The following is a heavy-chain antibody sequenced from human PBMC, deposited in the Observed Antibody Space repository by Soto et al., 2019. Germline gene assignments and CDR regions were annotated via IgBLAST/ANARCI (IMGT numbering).Heavy chain of an antibody. J-gene: IGHJ4*02. CDR1: GYSFTSYW. V-gene: IGHV5-51*01. Sequence: RVESVKISCSGSGYSFTSYWIGWVRQMPWKGLEWMGIIYPGDSDTRYSPSFQGQVTISADKSISTAYLQWSSLKASDTAMYYCARQGMIAELYYFDYWGQGTLVTVSS. D-gene: IGHD3-22*01. CDR3: ARQGMIAELYYFDY. CDR2: IYPGDSDT.